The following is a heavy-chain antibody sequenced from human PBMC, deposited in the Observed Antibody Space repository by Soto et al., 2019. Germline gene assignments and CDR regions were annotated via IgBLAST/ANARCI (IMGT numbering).Heavy chain of an antibody. J-gene: IGHJ4*02. V-gene: IGHV4-30-4*01. CDR2: ISNSGST. CDR1: GGSVTSDEDY. D-gene: IGHD5-18*01. Sequence: PSETRSLTCTVSGGSVTSDEDYWTWIRQSPGKGLEWIGYISNSGSTGYNPSLKTRLSMSVDRSKNQFTLSLTSVTAADTAVYFCATVSGSTYGYFDHWGQGTQVTVSS. CDR3: ATVSGSTYGYFDH.